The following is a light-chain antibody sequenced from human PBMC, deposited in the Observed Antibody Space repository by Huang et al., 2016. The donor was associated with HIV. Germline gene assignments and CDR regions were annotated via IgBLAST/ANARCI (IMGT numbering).Light chain of an antibody. CDR2: DTS. CDR3: QQRSKWPIT. Sequence: IVLTQSPVTLSLSPGERATLSCRASQSVSNYLAWYQHKPGQAPRLFIYDTSNRATGIPARFSGSGSGTDFNLTICSLDPEDFAIYYCQQRSKWPITFGQGTRLDIK. J-gene: IGKJ5*01. V-gene: IGKV3-11*01. CDR1: QSVSNY.